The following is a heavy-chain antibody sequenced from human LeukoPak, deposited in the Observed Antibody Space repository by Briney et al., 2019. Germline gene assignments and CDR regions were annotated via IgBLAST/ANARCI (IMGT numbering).Heavy chain of an antibody. J-gene: IGHJ6*02. V-gene: IGHV3-33*01. D-gene: IGHD3-10*01. CDR1: GFTFSSFG. CDR2: IWFDGSKK. CDR3: ARDRIRGVISFGYFYGMDV. Sequence: GTSLRLSCAASGFTFSSFGLHWVRQSPGKGLEWVSVIWFDGSKKYYGDSVKGRFTISRDDSKNTLYLQMNSLRVEDTAVYYCARDRIRGVISFGYFYGMDVWGQGTTVTVSS.